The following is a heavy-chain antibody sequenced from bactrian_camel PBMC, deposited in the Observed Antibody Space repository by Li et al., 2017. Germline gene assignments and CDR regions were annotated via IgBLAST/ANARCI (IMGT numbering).Heavy chain of an antibody. D-gene: IGHD3*01. J-gene: IGHJ7*01. CDR1: GFDIQGVG. Sequence: VQLVESGGGLVQPGGSLRLSCVASGFDIQGVGMTWVRQAPGKGLEWVAGISGGSTTYYADSVKGQFTISRDNAKNTVYLQMNSLKPEDTAVYYCATRMDLMDYWG. CDR2: ISGGSTT. V-gene: IGHV3S40*01.